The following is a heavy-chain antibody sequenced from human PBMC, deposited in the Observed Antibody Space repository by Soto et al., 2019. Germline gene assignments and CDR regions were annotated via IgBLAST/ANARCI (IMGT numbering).Heavy chain of an antibody. J-gene: IGHJ4*02. CDR1: GGSVSSGSYY. V-gene: IGHV4-61*01. Sequence: LSLTCTVSGGSVSSGSYYWSWIRQPPGKGLEWIGYIYYSGSTNYNPSLKSRVTISVDTSKNQFSLKLSSVTAADTAVYYCARGDHGFDYWGQGTLVTVSS. CDR3: ARGDHGFDY. CDR2: IYYSGST.